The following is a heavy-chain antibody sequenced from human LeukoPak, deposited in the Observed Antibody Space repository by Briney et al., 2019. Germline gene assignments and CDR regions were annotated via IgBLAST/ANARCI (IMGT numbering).Heavy chain of an antibody. J-gene: IGHJ4*02. D-gene: IGHD3-3*01. CDR2: IIPIFGTA. CDR3: ARPRAPIGIRDDYYFDY. Sequence: SVKVSCKASGGTFSSYAISWVRQAPGQGLEWMGGIIPIFGTANYAQKFQGRVTITADESTSTAYMELSSLRSEDTAVYYCARPRAPIGIRDDYYFDYWGQGTLVTVSP. V-gene: IGHV1-69*13. CDR1: GGTFSSYA.